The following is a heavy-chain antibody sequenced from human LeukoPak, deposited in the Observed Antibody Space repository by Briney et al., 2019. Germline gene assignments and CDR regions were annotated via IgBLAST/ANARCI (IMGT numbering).Heavy chain of an antibody. J-gene: IGHJ5*02. D-gene: IGHD6-13*01. Sequence: GESLKISCKGSGYSFTSYWIGWVRQMPGKGLEWMGIICPGDSDTRYSPSFQGQVTISADKSISTAYLQWGSLKASDTAMYYCARLLSVAAAGKNWFDPWGQGTLVTVSS. CDR1: GYSFTSYW. CDR3: ARLLSVAAAGKNWFDP. CDR2: ICPGDSDT. V-gene: IGHV5-51*01.